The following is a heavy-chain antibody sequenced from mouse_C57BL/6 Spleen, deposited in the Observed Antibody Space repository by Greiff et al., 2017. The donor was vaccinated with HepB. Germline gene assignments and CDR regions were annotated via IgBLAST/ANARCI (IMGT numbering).Heavy chain of an antibody. Sequence: QVQLQQSGPELVKPGASVKISCKASGYSFTSYYIHWVKQRPGQGLEWIGWIYPGSGNTKYNEKFKGKATLTADTSSSTAYMQLSSLTSEDSAVYYCARETIVTTRVDYAMDYWGQGTSVTVSS. V-gene: IGHV1-66*01. CDR1: GYSFTSYY. CDR2: IYPGSGNT. CDR3: ARETIVTTRVDYAMDY. D-gene: IGHD2-5*01. J-gene: IGHJ4*01.